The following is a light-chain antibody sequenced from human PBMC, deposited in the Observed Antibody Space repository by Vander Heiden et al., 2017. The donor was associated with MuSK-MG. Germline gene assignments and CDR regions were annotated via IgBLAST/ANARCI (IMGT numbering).Light chain of an antibody. J-gene: IGKJ4*01. Sequence: EVLLTQSPATLSLSPGERATLSCRASQSVDHFLVWYQQKPGQAPRLLIYDATNRATGIPARFSGSGYGTDFTLTISSLEPEDFAVYYCQQHKDWPPLTFGGGTKVEIK. CDR2: DAT. CDR1: QSVDHF. V-gene: IGKV3-11*01. CDR3: QQHKDWPPLT.